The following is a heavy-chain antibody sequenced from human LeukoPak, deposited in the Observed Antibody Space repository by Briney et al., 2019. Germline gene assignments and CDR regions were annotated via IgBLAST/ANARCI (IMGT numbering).Heavy chain of an antibody. CDR3: ARLRTGRFSTSWFDY. CDR2: ITSSGSTI. J-gene: IGHJ4*02. D-gene: IGHD6-13*01. V-gene: IGHV3-48*04. Sequence: GGSLRLSCAASGFNFSTYTMNWVRQAPGKGLEWVSSITSSGSTIFYADSVKGRFTVSRDNAKNSLFLQVYSLTAEDTATYYCARLRTGRFSTSWFDYWGQGSLVTVSS. CDR1: GFNFSTYT.